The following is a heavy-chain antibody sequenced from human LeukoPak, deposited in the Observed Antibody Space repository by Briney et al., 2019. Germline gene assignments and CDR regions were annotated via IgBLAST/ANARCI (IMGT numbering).Heavy chain of an antibody. V-gene: IGHV1-2*04. CDR2: INPNSGGT. J-gene: IGHJ6*02. CDR1: RYTFTGYY. CDR3: ARGHDYSNHYYYYYGMDV. D-gene: IGHD4-11*01. Sequence: ASVKVSCKASRYTFTGYYMHWVRQAPGQGLEWMGWINPNSGGTNYAQKIQGWVTMTRDTSISTAYMELSRLRSDDTAVYYCARGHDYSNHYYYYYGMDVWGQGTTVTVSS.